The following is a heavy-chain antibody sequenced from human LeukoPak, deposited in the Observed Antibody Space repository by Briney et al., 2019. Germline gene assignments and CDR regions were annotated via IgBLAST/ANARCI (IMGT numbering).Heavy chain of an antibody. V-gene: IGHV1-2*06. D-gene: IGHD3-22*01. CDR2: INPNSGGT. CDR1: GYTFTGYY. Sequence: ASVKVSCKASGYTFTGYYMHWVRQAPGQGLEWMGRINPNSGGTNYAQKFQGRVTMTRDTSISTAYMELSRLRSDDTAVYYCARGREYYDSSGYQGYWGQGTLVTVSS. CDR3: ARGREYYDSSGYQGY. J-gene: IGHJ4*02.